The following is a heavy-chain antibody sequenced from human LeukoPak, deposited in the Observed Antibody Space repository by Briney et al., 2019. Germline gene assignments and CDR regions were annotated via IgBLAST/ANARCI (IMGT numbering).Heavy chain of an antibody. CDR1: GFTFSSYG. Sequence: PGGSLRLSCAASGFTFSSYGMSWVRQAPGKGLEWVSGISGSGGSTYYADSVKGRFTISRDNSKNTLYLQMNSLRAEDTAVYYCAKDRPNDYGDYDAFDIWGQGTMVTVSS. D-gene: IGHD4-17*01. CDR2: ISGSGGST. V-gene: IGHV3-23*01. CDR3: AKDRPNDYGDYDAFDI. J-gene: IGHJ3*02.